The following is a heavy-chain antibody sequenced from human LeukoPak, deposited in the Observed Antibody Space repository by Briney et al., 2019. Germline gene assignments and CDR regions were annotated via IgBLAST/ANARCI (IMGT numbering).Heavy chain of an antibody. J-gene: IGHJ4*02. CDR3: AKDPGRYCSGGRCYADY. D-gene: IGHD2-15*01. Sequence: GGSLRLSCAASGFTFSNYAMTWVRQAPGKGLEWVSSISASGASTYYADSVKGRFTISRDNSRNTLSLQMNSLRAEDSAVYYCAKDPGRYCSGGRCYADYWGQETLVTVSS. CDR2: ISASGAST. V-gene: IGHV3-23*01. CDR1: GFTFSNYA.